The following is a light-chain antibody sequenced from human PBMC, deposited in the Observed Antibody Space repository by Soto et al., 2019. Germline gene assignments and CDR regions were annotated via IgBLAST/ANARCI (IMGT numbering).Light chain of an antibody. J-gene: IGLJ1*01. CDR2: EVS. CDR3: SSYAGRNNLYV. V-gene: IGLV2-8*01. Sequence: QSALTQPPSASGSPGQSVTISCTGTSSDIGVYNYVSWYQQHPGKAPKLMIYEVSERPSGVPDRFSGSKSGNTASLTVSGLQTEDEADYYCSSYAGRNNLYVFGTGTKLTVL. CDR1: SSDIGVYNY.